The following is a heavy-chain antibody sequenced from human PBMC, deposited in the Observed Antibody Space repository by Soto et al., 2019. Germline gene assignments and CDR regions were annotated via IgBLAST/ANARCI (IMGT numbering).Heavy chain of an antibody. V-gene: IGHV3-74*01. CDR1: GFTFSSYC. CDR3: ARAGDCDSSGYYDI. Sequence: GGSLRLSCAASGFTFSSYCMHWVRQAPGKGLVWVSRINSDGSSTGYADSVKGRFTISRDNAKNTLYLQMNSLRAEDTAVYYCARAGDCDSSGYYDIWGQGTMVTVSS. CDR2: INSDGSST. J-gene: IGHJ3*02. D-gene: IGHD3-22*01.